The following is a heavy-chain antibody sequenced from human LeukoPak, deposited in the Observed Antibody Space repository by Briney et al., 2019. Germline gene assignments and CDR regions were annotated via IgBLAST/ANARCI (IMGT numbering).Heavy chain of an antibody. Sequence: GGSLRLSCAASGFTFSGYEMNWVRQAPGKGLEWVSYISSSGSTIYYADSVKGRFTISRDNAKKSLYLQMNSLRAEDTAVYYCARDSYSSFGVFIPFHYGGQGTLVTVSS. V-gene: IGHV3-48*03. J-gene: IGHJ4*02. CDR2: ISSSGSTI. CDR3: ARDSYSSFGVFIPFHY. CDR1: GFTFSGYE. D-gene: IGHD3-3*01.